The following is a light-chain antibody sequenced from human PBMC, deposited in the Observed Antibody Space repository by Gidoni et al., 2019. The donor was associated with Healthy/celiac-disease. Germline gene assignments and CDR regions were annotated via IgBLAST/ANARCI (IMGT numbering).Light chain of an antibody. CDR1: QSVRSN. J-gene: IGKJ4*01. CDR3: QQYNNWPLT. CDR2: GAS. V-gene: IGKV3-15*01. Sequence: EIVMTQSPATLSVSPGERATLSCRSSQSVRSNLAWYQHKTVQAPSLLIYGASTRATGIPARFSGSGSGTEFTLTISSLQSEDFAVYYCQQYNNWPLTFGGGTKVEIK.